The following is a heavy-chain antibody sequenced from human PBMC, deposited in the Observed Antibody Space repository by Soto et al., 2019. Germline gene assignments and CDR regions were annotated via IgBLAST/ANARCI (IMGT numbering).Heavy chain of an antibody. CDR3: ATSQKGYNWNYFDH. D-gene: IGHD1-20*01. V-gene: IGHV4-4*07. J-gene: IGHJ4*02. CDR2: IYSGGRN. Sequence: PSETLSLTCTVSGGSISSFYWSWIRQPAGKGLEWIGRIYSGGRNNYNPSLKSRVTMSVDTSKNQFSLRLSSVTAADTAVYYCATSQKGYNWNYFDHWGQGALVTVSS. CDR1: GGSISSFY.